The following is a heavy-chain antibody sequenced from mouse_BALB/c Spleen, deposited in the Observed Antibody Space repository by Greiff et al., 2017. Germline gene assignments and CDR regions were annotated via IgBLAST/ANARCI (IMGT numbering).Heavy chain of an antibody. Sequence: VQLQQSGPGLVKPSQSLSLTCTVTGYSITSDYAWNWIRQFPGNKLEWMGYISYSGSTSYNPSLKSRISITRDTSKNQFFLQLNSVTTEDTATYYCARKKNDGYYGFAYWGQGTLVTVSA. J-gene: IGHJ3*01. CDR1: GYSITSDYA. D-gene: IGHD2-3*01. V-gene: IGHV3-2*02. CDR2: ISYSGST. CDR3: ARKKNDGYYGFAY.